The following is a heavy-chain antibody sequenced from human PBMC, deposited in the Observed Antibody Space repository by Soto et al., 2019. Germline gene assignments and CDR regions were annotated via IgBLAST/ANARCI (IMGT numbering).Heavy chain of an antibody. CDR3: ARHPPSIVGVTALPSHFDN. J-gene: IGHJ4*02. D-gene: IGHD2-21*02. V-gene: IGHV4-39*01. CDR2: ISNRGTT. CDR1: GGPISSGSGY. Sequence: SETLSLTCSVSGGPISSGSGYWGWVRQPPGKGLEWIGSISNRGTTYYNPSLKGRVTISVDTSKNQFSLRVRSVTAADTAVYYCARHPPSIVGVTALPSHFDNWGQGAQVTV.